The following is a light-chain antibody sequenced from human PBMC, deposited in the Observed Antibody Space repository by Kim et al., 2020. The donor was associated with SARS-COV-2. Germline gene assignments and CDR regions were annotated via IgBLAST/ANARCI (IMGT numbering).Light chain of an antibody. CDR2: GAS. Sequence: PGERATIYSRASQSIRNKVAWYQQKTGQAPRLLIYGASTRATGIPARFSGGGSGTEFTLTISTLQSEDFAVYYCHHYDNWPPYTFGPGTKVDIK. J-gene: IGKJ3*01. CDR3: HHYDNWPPYT. V-gene: IGKV3D-15*01. CDR1: QSIRNK.